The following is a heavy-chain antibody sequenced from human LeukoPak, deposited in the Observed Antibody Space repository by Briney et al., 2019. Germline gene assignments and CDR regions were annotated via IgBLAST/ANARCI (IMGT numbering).Heavy chain of an antibody. J-gene: IGHJ5*02. V-gene: IGHV1-69*01. CDR1: GGTFSSYA. Sequence: SVKVSCKASGGTFSSYAISWVRQAPGQGLEWMGGIIPIFGTANYAQKFQGGVTITADESTSTAYMELSSLRSEDTAVYYCARVEVVPAAIAWFDPWGQGTLVTVSS. CDR2: IIPIFGTA. D-gene: IGHD2-2*02. CDR3: ARVEVVPAAIAWFDP.